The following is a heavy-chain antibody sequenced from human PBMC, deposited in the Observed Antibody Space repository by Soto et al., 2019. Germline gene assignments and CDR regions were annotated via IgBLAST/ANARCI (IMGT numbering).Heavy chain of an antibody. J-gene: IGHJ3*02. D-gene: IGHD6-19*01. CDR1: GFTFSSYS. CDR3: AKALAGATDAFDK. V-gene: IGHV3-23*01. Sequence: PGGSLRLSCAASGFTFSSYSMSWVRQAPGKGLECVSGISESGGNTYYADSVKGRFTISRDNSKNTVYLQMSSLRAEDTAVYYCAKALAGATDAFDKWGQGTMVTVSS. CDR2: ISESGGNT.